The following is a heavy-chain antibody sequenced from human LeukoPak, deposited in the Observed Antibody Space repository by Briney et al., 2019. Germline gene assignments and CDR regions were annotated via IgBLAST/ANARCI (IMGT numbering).Heavy chain of an antibody. CDR2: IYTSGST. CDR3: ARGMASYYYYCMDV. CDR1: GCSISSYY. Sequence: SETLSLTCTASGCSISSYYWSWIRQPAGKGLEWIGRIYTSGSTKYNPSLKSPVAMSVDTSKNKYSLNLSYVTAADTAVYYCARGMASYYYYCMDVWGQGTTVTVSS. D-gene: IGHD2-8*01. J-gene: IGHJ6*02. V-gene: IGHV4-4*07.